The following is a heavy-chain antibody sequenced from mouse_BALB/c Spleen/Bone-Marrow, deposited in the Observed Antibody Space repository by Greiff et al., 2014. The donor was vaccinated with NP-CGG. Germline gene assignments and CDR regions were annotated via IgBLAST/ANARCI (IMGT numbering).Heavy chain of an antibody. V-gene: IGHV3-8*02. CDR2: ISHSGST. CDR3: ARAGYRYDVGYAMDY. J-gene: IGHJ4*01. CDR1: GDSITSGY. Sequence: FQLQQPGPSLVKPSQTLSLTCPVTGDSITSGYWNWIRKFPGNKLEYMGYISHSGSTYYNPSLKSRISITRDTSKNQYYLQLNSVTTEDTATYYCARAGYRYDVGYAMDYWGQGTSVTVSS. D-gene: IGHD2-14*01.